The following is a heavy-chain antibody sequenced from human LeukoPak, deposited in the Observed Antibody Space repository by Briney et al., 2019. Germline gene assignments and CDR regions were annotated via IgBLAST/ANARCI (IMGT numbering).Heavy chain of an antibody. CDR1: GYTFTGYY. CDR3: TRGSSGRRDN. Sequence: GASVKVSCKASGYTFTGYYMHWVRQAPGQGLEWMGWINPNSGGTNYAQKFQGRVTMTRDISIGTAYMELSNLTSEDTAIYYCTRGSSGRRDNWGQGTLVTVSA. V-gene: IGHV1-2*02. CDR2: INPNSGGT. D-gene: IGHD6-19*01. J-gene: IGHJ4*02.